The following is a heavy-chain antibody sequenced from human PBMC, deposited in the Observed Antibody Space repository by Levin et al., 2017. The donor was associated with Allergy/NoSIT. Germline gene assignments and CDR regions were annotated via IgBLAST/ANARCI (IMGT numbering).Heavy chain of an antibody. D-gene: IGHD1-26*01. Sequence: ASVKVSCKASGGTFSSYAISWVRQAPGQGLEWMGGIIPIFGTANYAQKFQGRVTITADESTSTAYMELSSLRSEDTAVYYCARSLHVGSFFPYYFDYWGQGTLVTVSS. CDR3: ARSLHVGSFFPYYFDY. V-gene: IGHV1-69*13. J-gene: IGHJ4*02. CDR2: IIPIFGTA. CDR1: GGTFSSYA.